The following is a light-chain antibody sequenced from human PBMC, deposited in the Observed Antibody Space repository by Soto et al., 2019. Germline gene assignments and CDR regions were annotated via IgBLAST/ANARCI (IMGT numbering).Light chain of an antibody. CDR2: GAS. CDR1: QSFSSSY. Sequence: EIVLTQSPGTLSLSPGERATLSYRASQSFSSSYLAWYQQKPGQAPRLLIYGASSRPTGIPDRFSGSGSGTDFTLTISRLEPEDFAVYYCQQYGSSSTFGQGTRLEIK. CDR3: QQYGSSST. V-gene: IGKV3-20*01. J-gene: IGKJ5*01.